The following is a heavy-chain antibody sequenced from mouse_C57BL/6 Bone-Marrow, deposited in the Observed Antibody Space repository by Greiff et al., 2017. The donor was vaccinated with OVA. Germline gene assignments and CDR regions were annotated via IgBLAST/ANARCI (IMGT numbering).Heavy chain of an antibody. Sequence: EVQLQESGGGLVQPGGSLKLSCAASGFTFSDYYMYWVRQTPEKRLEWVAYISNGGGSTYYPDTVKGRFTISRDNAKNTLYLQMSRLKSEDTAMYYCARQSLYYDYDVDAMDYWGQGTSVTVSS. V-gene: IGHV5-12*01. J-gene: IGHJ4*01. D-gene: IGHD2-4*01. CDR1: GFTFSDYY. CDR2: ISNGGGST. CDR3: ARQSLYYDYDVDAMDY.